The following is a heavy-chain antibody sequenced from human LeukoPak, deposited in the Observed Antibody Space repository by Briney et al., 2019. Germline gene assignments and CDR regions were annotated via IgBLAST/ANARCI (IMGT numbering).Heavy chain of an antibody. CDR2: IKQDGSEK. D-gene: IGHD6-13*01. J-gene: IGHJ4*02. Sequence: GGSLRLSCAASGFRFINYWMSWVRQAPGKGLEWVANIKQDGSEKDYEDSMKGRFTISRDNAKNSVYLQVNSLRAEDTAVYYCARIGYSSSSFEYWGQGTPVTVSS. CDR3: ARIGYSSSSFEY. V-gene: IGHV3-7*01. CDR1: GFRFINYW.